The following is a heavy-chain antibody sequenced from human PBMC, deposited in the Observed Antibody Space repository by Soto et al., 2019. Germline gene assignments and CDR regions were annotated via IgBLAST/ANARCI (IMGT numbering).Heavy chain of an antibody. CDR2: IYYSGST. D-gene: IGHD6-6*01. CDR1: GGSISSYY. Sequence: PSECLSHTFALAGGSISSYYWSWNRQPPGKGLGWIGYIYYSGSTNYNPSLKSRVTISVDTSKNQFSLKLSSVTAADTAVYYCARHTSVYSSALDYWGQGTLVTVSS. V-gene: IGHV4-59*01. CDR3: ARHTSVYSSALDY. J-gene: IGHJ4*02.